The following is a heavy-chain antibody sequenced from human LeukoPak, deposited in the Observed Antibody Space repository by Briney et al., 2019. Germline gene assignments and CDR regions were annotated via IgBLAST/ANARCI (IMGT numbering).Heavy chain of an antibody. V-gene: IGHV4-30-4*08. CDR3: AGGITIRGWFDP. D-gene: IGHD3-16*01. J-gene: IGHJ5*02. CDR1: GGSISSGDYY. Sequence: PSETLSLTCTVSGGSISSGDYYWSWIRQPPGKGLEWIGYIYYSGSTYYNPSLKSRVTISVDTSKNQFSLKLSSVTAADTAVYYCAGGITIRGWFDPWGQGTLVTVSS. CDR2: IYYSGST.